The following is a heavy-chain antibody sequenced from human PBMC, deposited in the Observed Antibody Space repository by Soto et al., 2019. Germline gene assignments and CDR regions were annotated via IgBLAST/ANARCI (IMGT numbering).Heavy chain of an antibody. CDR1: GFTFSSYA. J-gene: IGHJ4*02. D-gene: IGHD3-3*01. CDR3: AKDPLGVSPIFGVVIDEPADY. CDR2: ISGSGGST. V-gene: IGHV3-23*01. Sequence: GGSLRLSCAASGFTFSSYAMSWVRQAPGKGLEWVSAISGSGGSTYYADSVKGRFTISRDNSKNTLYLQMNSLRAEDTAVYYCAKDPLGVSPIFGVVIDEPADYWGQGTLVTVSS.